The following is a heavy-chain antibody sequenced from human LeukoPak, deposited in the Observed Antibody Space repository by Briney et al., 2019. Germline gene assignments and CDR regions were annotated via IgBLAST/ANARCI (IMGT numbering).Heavy chain of an antibody. V-gene: IGHV1-69*06. CDR3: ARGLRYFDWLFDY. D-gene: IGHD3-9*01. Sequence: SVKVSCKASGYTFTSYDINWVRQATGQGLEWMGGIIPIFGTANYAQKFQGRVTITADKSTSTAYMELSSLRSEDTAVYYCARGLRYFDWLFDYWGQGTLVTVSS. J-gene: IGHJ4*02. CDR2: IIPIFGTA. CDR1: GYTFTSYD.